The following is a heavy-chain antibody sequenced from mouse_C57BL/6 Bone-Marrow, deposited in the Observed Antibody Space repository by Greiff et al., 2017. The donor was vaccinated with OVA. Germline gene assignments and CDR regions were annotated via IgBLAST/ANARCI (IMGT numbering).Heavy chain of an antibody. CDR2: INPNNGGT. CDR1: GYTFTDYN. J-gene: IGHJ3*01. Sequence: VQLQQSGPELVKPGASVKIPCKASGYTFTDYNMDWVKQSHGKSLEWIGDINPNNGGTIYNQKFKGKATLTVDKSSSTAYMELRSLTSEDTAVYYCARCDGYSRFAYWGQGTLVTVSA. D-gene: IGHD2-3*01. CDR3: ARCDGYSRFAY. V-gene: IGHV1-18*01.